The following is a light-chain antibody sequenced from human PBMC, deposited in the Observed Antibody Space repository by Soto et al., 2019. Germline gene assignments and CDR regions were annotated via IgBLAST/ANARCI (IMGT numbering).Light chain of an antibody. CDR2: DTH. J-gene: IGKJ4*02. Sequence: SVLTQTPATLSLSPGQRATLSFLASQSVKTYLMWYQHKPGQAPRRLICDTHNRATDIPDRFSGSGSGTGFTLTISNLKPEDSAVYYCQHRGNSITGGGGTKVEI. V-gene: IGKV3-11*01. CDR1: QSVKTY. CDR3: QHRGNSIT.